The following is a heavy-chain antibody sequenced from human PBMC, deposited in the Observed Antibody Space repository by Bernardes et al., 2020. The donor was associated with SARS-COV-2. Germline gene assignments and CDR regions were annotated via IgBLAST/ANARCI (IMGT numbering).Heavy chain of an antibody. D-gene: IGHD6-13*01. CDR1: GGSISSGSYY. J-gene: IGHJ6*04. Sequence: SETLSLTCTVSGGSISSGSYYWSWIRQPAGKGLEWIGHIYTSGSTNYNPSLKSRVTISVDTSKNQFSLKLISVTAADTAVYYCARAAIYSSSWYEYYCDGMCVWGEETPVTVAS. V-gene: IGHV4-61*09. CDR3: ARAAIYSSSWYEYYCDGMCV. CDR2: IYTSGST.